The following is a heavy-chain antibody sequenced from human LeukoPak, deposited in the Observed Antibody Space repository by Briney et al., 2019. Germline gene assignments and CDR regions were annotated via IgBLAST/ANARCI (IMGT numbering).Heavy chain of an antibody. CDR3: ARDRGGSGY. J-gene: IGHJ4*02. D-gene: IGHD2-15*01. V-gene: IGHV3-48*02. Sequence: GGSLRLSCAASGFTFINYSFNWVRQAPGKGLEWVSYISNGGSTIYYADSVKGRFTISRDNANNSLYLQMNSLRDEDTAVYYCARDRGGSGYWGQGTLVTVSS. CDR2: ISNGGSTI. CDR1: GFTFINYS.